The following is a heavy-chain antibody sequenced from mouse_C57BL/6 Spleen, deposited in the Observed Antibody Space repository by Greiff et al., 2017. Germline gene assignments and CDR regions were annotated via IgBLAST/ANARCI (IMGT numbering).Heavy chain of an antibody. Sequence: VQLQQSGPGLVQPSQSLSITCTVSGFSLTSYGVHWVRQSPGKGLEWLGVIWRGGSTDYNAAFMSRLSITKDNSKSQVFFKMNSLQADDTAIYYCAKMETGTNYAMDYWGQGTSVTVSS. J-gene: IGHJ4*01. CDR2: IWRGGST. V-gene: IGHV2-5*01. D-gene: IGHD4-1*01. CDR1: GFSLTSYG. CDR3: AKMETGTNYAMDY.